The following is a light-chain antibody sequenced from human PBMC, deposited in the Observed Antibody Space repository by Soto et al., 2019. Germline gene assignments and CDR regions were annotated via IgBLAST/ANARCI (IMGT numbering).Light chain of an antibody. CDR1: QSISHF. J-gene: IGKJ1*01. Sequence: DIQMTQSPSTLSASVVDRVTITCLASQSISHFLAWYQQKPGKVPKLLIYDASNLGSGVPSRFSGSGSGTDFTLTISGLQPDDFTTYYCQQYTSYSRAFGQGTKVDIK. CDR3: QQYTSYSRA. CDR2: DAS. V-gene: IGKV1-5*01.